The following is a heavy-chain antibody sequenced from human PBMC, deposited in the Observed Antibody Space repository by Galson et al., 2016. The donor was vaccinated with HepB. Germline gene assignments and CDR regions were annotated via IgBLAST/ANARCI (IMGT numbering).Heavy chain of an antibody. J-gene: IGHJ4*02. V-gene: IGHV3-74*01. CDR2: IDHEGRGT. CDR1: GISLNNYW. CDR3: GTVFEY. Sequence: SLRLSCAVSGISLNNYWMHWVRQVPGEGLVWVARIDHEGRGTSYADSVRGRFTMSRDSAKSTVYLQMDSLRAEDTAVYYCGTVFEYWGQGSRVTVSS.